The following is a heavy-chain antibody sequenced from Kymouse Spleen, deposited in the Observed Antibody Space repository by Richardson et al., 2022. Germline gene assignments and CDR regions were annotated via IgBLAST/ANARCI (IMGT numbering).Heavy chain of an antibody. CDR1: GGSFSGYY. D-gene: IGHD4-17*01. CDR3: ARGPHDYGDYGVDY. Sequence: QVQLQQWGAGLLKPSETLSLTCAVYGGSFSGYYWSWIRQPPGKGLEWIGEINHSGSTNYNPSLKSRVTISVDTSKNQFSLKLSSVTAADTAVYYCARGPHDYGDYGVDYWGQGTLVTVSS. CDR2: INHSGST. J-gene: IGHJ4*02. V-gene: IGHV4-34*01.